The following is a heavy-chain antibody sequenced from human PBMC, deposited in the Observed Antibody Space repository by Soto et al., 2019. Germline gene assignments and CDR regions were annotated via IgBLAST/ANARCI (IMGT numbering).Heavy chain of an antibody. CDR3: AKVGLWGSSPLPDAFDI. V-gene: IGHV3-43*02. D-gene: IGHD6-6*01. CDR1: GFTFDDYA. Sequence: GGSLRLSCAASGFTFDDYAMHWVRQAPGKGLEWVSLISGDGGSTYYADSVKGRFTISRDNSKNSLYLQMNSLRTEDTALYYCAKVGLWGSSPLPDAFDIWGQGTMVTVSS. CDR2: ISGDGGST. J-gene: IGHJ3*02.